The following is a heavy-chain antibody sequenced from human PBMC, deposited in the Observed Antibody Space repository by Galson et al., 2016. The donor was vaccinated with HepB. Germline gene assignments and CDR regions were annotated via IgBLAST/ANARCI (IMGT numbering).Heavy chain of an antibody. CDR3: ARDPLGDDWFDP. V-gene: IGHV3-74*03. Sequence: SLRLSCAASGFTLSGYWMHWVRQAPGKGLAWVSRINSDGTSTMHADSVKGRFSTSRDNAKNTLYLQMNSLRVEDTAVYYRARDPLGDDWFDPWGQGVLVIVSS. J-gene: IGHJ5*02. D-gene: IGHD2-21*02. CDR1: GFTLSGYW. CDR2: INSDGTST.